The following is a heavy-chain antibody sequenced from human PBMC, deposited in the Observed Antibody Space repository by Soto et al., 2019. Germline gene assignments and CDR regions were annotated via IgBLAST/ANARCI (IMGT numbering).Heavy chain of an antibody. CDR2: IKAYSGNT. Sequence: QLQLVQSGPEAKKPGASVKVSCKASGYTFATSTISWLRQAPGQGPEWMGWIKAYSGNTNYAQKLQSRLTMTTDTSTSTAYMELRSLTTDDTAIYYCAIADYGDDDYWGQGTLVTVSS. V-gene: IGHV1-18*01. J-gene: IGHJ4*02. D-gene: IGHD4-17*01. CDR3: AIADYGDDDY. CDR1: GYTFATST.